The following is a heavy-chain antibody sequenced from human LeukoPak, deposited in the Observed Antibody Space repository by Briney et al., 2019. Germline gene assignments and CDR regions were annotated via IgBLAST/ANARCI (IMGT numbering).Heavy chain of an antibody. CDR2: IYTSGST. CDR3: ARGHSAARIDY. V-gene: IGHV4-61*02. J-gene: IGHJ4*02. D-gene: IGHD6-13*01. Sequence: SETLSLTCTVSGGSISSGSYYWSWIRQPAGKGLEWIGRIYTSGSTNYNPSLKSRVTISVDTSKNQFSLKLSSVTAADTAVYYCARGHSAARIDYWGQGTLVTVSS. CDR1: GGSISSGSYY.